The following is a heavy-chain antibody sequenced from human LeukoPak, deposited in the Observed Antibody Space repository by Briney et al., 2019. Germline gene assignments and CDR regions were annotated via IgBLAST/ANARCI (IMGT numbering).Heavy chain of an antibody. Sequence: SVKVSCKASGGTFSSYAISWVRQAPGQGLEWMGRIIPILGIANYAQKFQGRVTITADRSTSTAYMELSSLRSEDTAVYYCARSRDAEMESYWGQGTLVTVSS. J-gene: IGHJ4*02. CDR2: IIPILGIA. V-gene: IGHV1-69*04. CDR1: GGTFSSYA. D-gene: IGHD5-24*01. CDR3: ARSRDAEMESY.